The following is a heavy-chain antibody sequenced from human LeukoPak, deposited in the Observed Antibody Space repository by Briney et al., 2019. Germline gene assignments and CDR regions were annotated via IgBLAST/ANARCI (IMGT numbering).Heavy chain of an antibody. V-gene: IGHV3-53*01. D-gene: IGHD2-2*01. CDR2: IYSGGST. CDR1: GFTVSTYY. J-gene: IGHJ4*02. CDR3: ARGLGYCTSTTCLLPFDY. Sequence: GALRLSCAASGFTVSTYYMTWVRQAPGKGLECVSAIYSGGSTYYADSVKGRFTVSRDNSKNTLYLQMNSLRAEDTAMYYCARGLGYCTSTTCLLPFDYWGQGTLVTVSS.